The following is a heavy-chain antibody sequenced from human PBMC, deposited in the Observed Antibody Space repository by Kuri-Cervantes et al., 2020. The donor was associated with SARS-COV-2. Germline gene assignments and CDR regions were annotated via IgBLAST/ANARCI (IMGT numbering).Heavy chain of an antibody. D-gene: IGHD5-18*01. J-gene: IGHJ5*02. CDR1: GGSISSSYF. CDR2: VHYNGNT. Sequence: GSLRLSCTASGGSISSSYFWGWIRQPPGKGLEWIGSVHYNGNTDHNPSLKSRLNISVDTSKNQFSLNLSSVTAADTAVYYCARLPLLDLSGYSPAGYPWFDPWGLGTLVTVSS. CDR3: ARLPLLDLSGYSPAGYPWFDP. V-gene: IGHV4-39*01.